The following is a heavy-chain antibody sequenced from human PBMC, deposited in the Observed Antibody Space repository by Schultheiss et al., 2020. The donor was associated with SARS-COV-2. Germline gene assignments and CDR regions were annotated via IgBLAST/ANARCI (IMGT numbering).Heavy chain of an antibody. V-gene: IGHV4-59*01. CDR3: ARGGGTFDY. Sequence: SQTLSLTCTVSGGSISSYYWSWIRQPPGKGLEWIGYIYYSGSTNYNPSLKSRVTISVDTSKNQFSLKLSSVTAADTAVYYCARGGGTFDYWGQGTLVTVSS. D-gene: IGHD2-15*01. CDR2: IYYSGST. J-gene: IGHJ4*02. CDR1: GGSISSYY.